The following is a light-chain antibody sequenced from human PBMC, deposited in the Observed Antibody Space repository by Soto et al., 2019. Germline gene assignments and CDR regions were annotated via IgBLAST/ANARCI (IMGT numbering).Light chain of an antibody. V-gene: IGKV3-15*01. Sequence: EVVMTQSPATLSVTPGERATLSCRASQSVSSNLAWYQQKPGQAPRLLIYGASTRATGIPARFSGSGSGTEFTLTISSLQTEDVAVYYCQQYFSYPLTFGGGTKVDI. J-gene: IGKJ4*01. CDR2: GAS. CDR1: QSVSSN. CDR3: QQYFSYPLT.